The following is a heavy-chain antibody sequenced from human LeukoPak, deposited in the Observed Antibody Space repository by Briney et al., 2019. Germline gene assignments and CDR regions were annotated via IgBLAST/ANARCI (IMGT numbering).Heavy chain of an antibody. D-gene: IGHD1-14*01. Sequence: GESLKISRKGSGYSFTSYWIGWVRQMPGKGLEWMGIVYPGYSDTRYSPSFQGQVTISPDKSISTAYLQWSSLKASATAMYYCARRGLPGPADYWGQGTLVTVSS. V-gene: IGHV5-51*01. CDR1: GYSFTSYW. J-gene: IGHJ4*02. CDR2: VYPGYSDT. CDR3: ARRGLPGPADY.